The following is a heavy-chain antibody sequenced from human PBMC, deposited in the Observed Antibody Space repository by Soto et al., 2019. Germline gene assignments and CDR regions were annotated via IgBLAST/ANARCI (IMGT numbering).Heavy chain of an antibody. J-gene: IGHJ6*02. CDR3: ARLYIVGTTMSYGMDV. Sequence: QAHLVQSGAEVKKPGASVQVSCKSSGYNFTRFGISWVRQAPGQGLEWMGWISTYNGNTNYAQRLQGRVTMTTDTSTNTAYMELRSLRSDETAVYYCARLYIVGTTMSYGMDVWGQGTTVTVSS. CDR1: GYNFTRFG. D-gene: IGHD1-26*01. V-gene: IGHV1-18*01. CDR2: ISTYNGNT.